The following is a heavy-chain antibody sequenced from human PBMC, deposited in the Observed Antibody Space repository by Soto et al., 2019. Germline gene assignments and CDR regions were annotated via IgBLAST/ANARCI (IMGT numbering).Heavy chain of an antibody. CDR2: IWYDGSNK. CDR3: ARDWERIYDSSGSPGAFDI. J-gene: IGHJ3*02. V-gene: IGHV3-33*01. Sequence: GGSLRLSCAASGFTFSSYGMHWVRQAPGKGLEWVAVIWYDGSNKYYADSVKGRFTISRDNSKNTLYLQMNSLRAEDTAVYYCARDWERIYDSSGSPGAFDIWGQGTMVTVSS. D-gene: IGHD3-22*01. CDR1: GFTFSSYG.